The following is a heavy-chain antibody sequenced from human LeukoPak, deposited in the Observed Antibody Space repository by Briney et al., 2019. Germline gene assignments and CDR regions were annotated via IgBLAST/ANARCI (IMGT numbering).Heavy chain of an antibody. D-gene: IGHD5-12*01. V-gene: IGHV4-39*06. CDR3: ARDVAGNTFDY. J-gene: IGHJ4*02. CDR1: GASISSGNYY. Sequence: SETLSLTCTVSGASISSGNYYWGWIRQPPGKGLEWLGSIYYSGDTYNNPPLKSRVTISVDTAKSQFTAADTAVYYCARDVAGNTFDYWGQGTLVTVSS. CDR2: IYYSGDT.